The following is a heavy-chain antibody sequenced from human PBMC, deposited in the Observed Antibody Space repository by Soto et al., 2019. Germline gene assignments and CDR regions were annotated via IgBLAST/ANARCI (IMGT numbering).Heavy chain of an antibody. Sequence: EVQLVESGGGLVKPGGSLRLSCAASGFTFRNAWMSWVRQAPGKGLEWVGRIKSKTDGGTTDYAPPVKGRFTISRDDSKNTLYLQMNSLKTEDTAVYYCTTDGRMVRGLYNWFDPWGQGTLVTVSS. D-gene: IGHD3-10*01. J-gene: IGHJ5*02. CDR1: GFTFRNAW. CDR2: IKSKTDGGTT. CDR3: TTDGRMVRGLYNWFDP. V-gene: IGHV3-15*01.